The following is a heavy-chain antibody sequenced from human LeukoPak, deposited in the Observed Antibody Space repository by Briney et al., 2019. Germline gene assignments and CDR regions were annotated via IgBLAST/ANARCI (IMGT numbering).Heavy chain of an antibody. J-gene: IGHJ4*02. CDR1: GFTFRIYC. CDR2: IMEDGSDK. D-gene: IGHD6-19*01. CDR3: ARASAVAGTREY. V-gene: IGHV3-7*01. Sequence: GESLRLSCAASGFTFRIYCLSWVPQAPGQGLESVANIMEDGSDKYYVDAVKGRFTISRDNAKNSLYLQMNSLRAEDTDVYYCARASAVAGTREYWGQGTLVTVSS.